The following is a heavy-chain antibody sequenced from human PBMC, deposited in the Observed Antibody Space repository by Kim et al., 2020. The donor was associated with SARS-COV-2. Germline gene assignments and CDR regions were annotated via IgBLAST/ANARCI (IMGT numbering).Heavy chain of an antibody. CDR1: GFTFSSYG. CDR2: ISYDGSNK. Sequence: GGSLRLSCAASGFTFSSYGMHWVRQAPGKGLEWVAVISYDGSNKYYADSVKGRFTISRDNSKNTLYLQMNSLRAEDTAVYYCAKPPTMIVVVNPYYYGMDVWGQGTTVTVSS. J-gene: IGHJ6*02. V-gene: IGHV3-30*18. CDR3: AKPPTMIVVVNPYYYGMDV. D-gene: IGHD3-22*01.